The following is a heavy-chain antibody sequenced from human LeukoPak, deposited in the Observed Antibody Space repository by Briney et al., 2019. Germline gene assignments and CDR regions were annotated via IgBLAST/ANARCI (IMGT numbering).Heavy chain of an antibody. V-gene: IGHV1-2*02. CDR3: AKLTDYGDYVPNDY. CDR1: GYTFTGYY. J-gene: IGHJ4*02. Sequence: GASVKVSCKASGYTFTGYYMHWVRQAPGQGLEWMGWINPNSGGTNYAQKFQGRATMTRDTSISTAYMELSRLRSDDTAVYYCAKLTDYGDYVPNDYWGRGTLVTVSS. CDR2: INPNSGGT. D-gene: IGHD4-17*01.